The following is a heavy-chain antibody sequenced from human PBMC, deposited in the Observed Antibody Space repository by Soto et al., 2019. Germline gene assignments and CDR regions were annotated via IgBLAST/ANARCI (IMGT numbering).Heavy chain of an antibody. J-gene: IGHJ4*02. D-gene: IGHD3-9*01. V-gene: IGHV7-4-1*01. CDR1: GYTFTSYA. Sequence: ASVKVSCKASGYTFTSYAMNWVRQAPGQGLEWMGWINTNTGNPTYAQGFTGRFVFSLDTSVSTAYLQICSLKAEDTAVYYCARYLTDILTGYLYYWGQGTLVTVSS. CDR2: INTNTGNP. CDR3: ARYLTDILTGYLYY.